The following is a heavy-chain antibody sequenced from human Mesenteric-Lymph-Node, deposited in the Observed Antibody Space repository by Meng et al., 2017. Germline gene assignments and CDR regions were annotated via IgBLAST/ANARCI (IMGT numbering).Heavy chain of an antibody. D-gene: IGHD3-3*01. Sequence: QVQLKQWGAGLLKPSETLSLTCAVYGGSSSGYYWSWIRQPPGKGLEWIGEINHSGSTNYNPSLKSRVTISVDTSKNQFSLKLSSVTAADTAVYYCARGRIFGVRYYFDYWGQGTLVTVSS. CDR2: INHSGST. V-gene: IGHV4-34*01. CDR3: ARGRIFGVRYYFDY. CDR1: GGSSSGYY. J-gene: IGHJ4*02.